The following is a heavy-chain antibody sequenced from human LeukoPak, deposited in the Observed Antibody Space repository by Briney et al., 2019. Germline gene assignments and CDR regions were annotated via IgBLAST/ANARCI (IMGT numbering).Heavy chain of an antibody. V-gene: IGHV2-5*01. CDR1: GFSLSTSGVG. CDR3: AHRGVPGTYYYDSSGFRHHYYFDY. D-gene: IGHD3-22*01. Sequence: SGPTLVKPTQTLTLTCTFAGFSLSTSGVGVGWIRQPPGKALEWLALIYWNDDKRYSPSLKSRLTITKDTSKNQVVLTMTNMDPVDTATYYCAHRGVPGTYYYDSSGFRHHYYFDYWGQGTLVTVSS. J-gene: IGHJ4*02. CDR2: IYWNDDK.